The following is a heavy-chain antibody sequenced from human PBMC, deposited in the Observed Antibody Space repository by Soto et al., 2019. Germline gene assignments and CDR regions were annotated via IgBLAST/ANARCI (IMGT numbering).Heavy chain of an antibody. V-gene: IGHV5-51*01. CDR3: SRIRPGLAAAGPDGLDI. D-gene: IGHD6-25*01. CDR1: GFSLTRYL. J-gene: IGHJ3*02. CDR2: IYPGDSDT. Sequence: GQALKISRTGSGFSLTRYLFGCVRQMTGKGLEWMGIIYPGDSDTRYSPSFQGQVTISADKSISTAYLQWSSLKASDTAMYYCSRIRPGLAAAGPDGLDICGQGQMVTVS.